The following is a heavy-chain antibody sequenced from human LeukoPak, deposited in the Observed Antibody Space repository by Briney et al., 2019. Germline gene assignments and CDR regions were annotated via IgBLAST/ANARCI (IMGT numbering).Heavy chain of an antibody. Sequence: GGSLRLSCAASGFTFSDYSMTWVRQAPGKGLEWISYIGIDSGNTNYADSVKGRFTISGDKAKNSLYLQMNSLRVEDTAVYYCARDYKYAFDNWGHGTLVTVSS. CDR3: ARDYKYAFDN. D-gene: IGHD5-24*01. J-gene: IGHJ4*01. CDR2: IGIDSGNT. CDR1: GFTFSDYS. V-gene: IGHV3-48*01.